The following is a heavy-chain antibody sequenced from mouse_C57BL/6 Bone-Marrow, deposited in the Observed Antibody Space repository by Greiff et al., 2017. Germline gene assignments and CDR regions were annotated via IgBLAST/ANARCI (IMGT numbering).Heavy chain of an antibody. CDR2: ISNGGGST. J-gene: IGHJ3*01. D-gene: IGHD2-5*01. CDR1: GFTFSDYY. CDR3: ARPHYYSNYEWFAY. V-gene: IGHV5-12*01. Sequence: EVKLMESGGGLVQPGGSLKLSCAASGFTFSDYYMYWVRQTPEKRLEWVAYISNGGGSTYYPDTVKGRFTISRDNAKNTLYLQMSRLKSEDTAMYYCARPHYYSNYEWFAYWGQGTLVTVSA.